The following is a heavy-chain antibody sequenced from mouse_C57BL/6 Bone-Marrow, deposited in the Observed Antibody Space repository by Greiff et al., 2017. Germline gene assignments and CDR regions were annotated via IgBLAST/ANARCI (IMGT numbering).Heavy chain of an antibody. CDR2: IDPEDGET. V-gene: IGHV14-2*01. Sequence: EVKLQQSGAELVKPGASVKLSCTASGFNIKDYYMHWVKQRTEQGLEWIGRIDPEDGETKYAPNFQGKATITADTSSNTAYLQLSSLTSEDTAVYYCALYGSSYEAWFAYWGQGTLVTVSA. J-gene: IGHJ3*01. CDR3: ALYGSSYEAWFAY. CDR1: GFNIKDYY. D-gene: IGHD1-1*01.